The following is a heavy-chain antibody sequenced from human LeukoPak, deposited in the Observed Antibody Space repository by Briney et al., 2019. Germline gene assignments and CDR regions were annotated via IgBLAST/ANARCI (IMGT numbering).Heavy chain of an antibody. CDR1: GGSISSGGYY. V-gene: IGHV4-61*08. CDR2: IYYSGST. CDR3: ARVRDRTLLDY. D-gene: IGHD1-14*01. J-gene: IGHJ4*02. Sequence: SETLSLTCTVSGGSISSGGYYWSWIRQHPGKGLEWIGYIYYSGSTNYNPSLKSRVTISVDTSKNQFSLKLSSVTAADTAVYYCARVRDRTLLDYWGQGTLVTVSS.